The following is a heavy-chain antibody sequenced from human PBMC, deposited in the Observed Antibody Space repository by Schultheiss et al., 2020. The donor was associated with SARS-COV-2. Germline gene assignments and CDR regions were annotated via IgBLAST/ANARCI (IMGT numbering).Heavy chain of an antibody. Sequence: SETLSLTCTVSGGSISSSSYYWNWIRQPAGKGLEWIGRIYVSGDTNYSPSLKSRVTISVDTSRNQFSLKLNTVTAADTAVYYCAREVTYYDILTGYQEYFDYWGQGTLVTVSS. CDR3: AREVTYYDILTGYQEYFDY. CDR2: IYVSGDT. D-gene: IGHD3-9*01. J-gene: IGHJ4*02. V-gene: IGHV4-61*02. CDR1: GGSISSSSYY.